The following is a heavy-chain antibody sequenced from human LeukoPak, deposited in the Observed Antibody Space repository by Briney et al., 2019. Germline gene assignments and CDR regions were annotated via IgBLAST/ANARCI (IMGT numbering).Heavy chain of an antibody. Sequence: SETLSLTCTVSGYSISSGYDWGWIRQPPGKGLEWIGSMYHSGSTNYNPSLKSRVTISVDTSKNQFSLKLSSVTAADTAVYYCAREENTGALDYWGQGTLVTVSS. CDR1: GYSISSGYD. CDR2: MYHSGST. D-gene: IGHD1-26*01. V-gene: IGHV4-38-2*02. J-gene: IGHJ4*02. CDR3: AREENTGALDY.